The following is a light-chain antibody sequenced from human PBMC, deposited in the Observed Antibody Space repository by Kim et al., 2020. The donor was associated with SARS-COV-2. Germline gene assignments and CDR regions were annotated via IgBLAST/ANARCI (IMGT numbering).Light chain of an antibody. CDR2: DTS. V-gene: IGKV1-27*01. Sequence: DSQLTQSPSSLSASVGDRVTITCRASQDIRNYLAWYQQKPGRAPNLLIADTSTLQSGVPSRFRGRGSGTEFTLTITSLQPEDVGTCNCQKYISAPLTFGGRTKVEIK. CDR1: QDIRNY. CDR3: QKYISAPLT. J-gene: IGKJ4*01.